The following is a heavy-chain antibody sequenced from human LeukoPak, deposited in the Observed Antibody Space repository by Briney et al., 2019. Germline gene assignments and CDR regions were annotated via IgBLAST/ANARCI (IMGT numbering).Heavy chain of an antibody. Sequence: SATLSLTCAVYGGSLSGYYGGWIRQPPGKGLEWVGEIDHSGSTTYNPSLKSRVTISVDTSKNQFSLKLSSVTAADTAVYYCATLTYGSGRWGLSEGYWGQGTLVTVSS. CDR1: GGSLSGYY. D-gene: IGHD3-10*01. J-gene: IGHJ4*02. V-gene: IGHV4-34*01. CDR3: ATLTYGSGRWGLSEGY. CDR2: IDHSGST.